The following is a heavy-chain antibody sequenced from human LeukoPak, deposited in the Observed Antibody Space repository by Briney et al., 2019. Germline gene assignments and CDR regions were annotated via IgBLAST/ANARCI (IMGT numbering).Heavy chain of an antibody. CDR3: ARGGTTVTTWIDY. D-gene: IGHD4-11*01. Sequence: GGSLRLSCAASGFTFSSYWMHWVHQAPGKGLVWVSRINSDGSSTSYADSVKGRFTISRDNAKDTLYLQMNSLSAEDTAVYYCARGGTTVTTWIDYWGQGTLVTVSS. J-gene: IGHJ4*02. CDR2: INSDGSST. V-gene: IGHV3-74*01. CDR1: GFTFSSYW.